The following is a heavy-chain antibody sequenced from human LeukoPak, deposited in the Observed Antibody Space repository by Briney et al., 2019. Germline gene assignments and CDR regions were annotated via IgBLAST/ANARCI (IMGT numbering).Heavy chain of an antibody. D-gene: IGHD3-16*01. Sequence: PGGSLRLSCAASGFTFSSYAMHWVRQAPGKGLEWVAVISYDGSNKYYADSVKGRFTISRDNSKNTLYLQMNSLRAEDTAVYYCARFRGKFDPWGQGTLVTVSS. CDR2: ISYDGSNK. CDR3: ARFRGKFDP. V-gene: IGHV3-30*04. J-gene: IGHJ5*02. CDR1: GFTFSSYA.